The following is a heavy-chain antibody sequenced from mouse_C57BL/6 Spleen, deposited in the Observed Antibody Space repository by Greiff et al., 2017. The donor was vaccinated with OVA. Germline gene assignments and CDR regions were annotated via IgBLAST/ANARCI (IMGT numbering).Heavy chain of an antibody. J-gene: IGHJ4*01. V-gene: IGHV2-5*01. CDR3: AKNLGYYGSSYAMDY. CDR1: GFSLTSYG. CDR2: IWRGGST. D-gene: IGHD1-1*01. Sequence: VMLVESGPGLVQPSQSLSITCTVSGFSLTSYGVHWVRQSPGKGLEWLGVIWRGGSTDYNAAFMSRLSITKDNSKSQVFFKMNSLQADDTAIYYCAKNLGYYGSSYAMDYWGQGTSVTVSS.